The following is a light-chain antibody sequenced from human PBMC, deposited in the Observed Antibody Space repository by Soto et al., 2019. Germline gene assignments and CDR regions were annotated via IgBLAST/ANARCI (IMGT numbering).Light chain of an antibody. CDR2: DVN. V-gene: IGLV2-14*01. J-gene: IGLJ2*01. CDR1: SSDVGGYNY. CDR3: SSYTSSIS. Sequence: QSALTQPASVSGSPGQSITISCTGTSSDVGGYNYVSWYQQHPGKAPKLMIYDVNTRTSGVSNRLSGSKSGNTASLTISGLQAEDEADYYCSSYTSSISFGGGTKLTVL.